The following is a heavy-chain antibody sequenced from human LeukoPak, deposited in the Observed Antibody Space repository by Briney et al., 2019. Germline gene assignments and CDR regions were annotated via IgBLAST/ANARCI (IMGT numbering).Heavy chain of an antibody. CDR1: GFTFDDYA. CDR3: AKDDSNSSLDD. J-gene: IGHJ4*02. V-gene: IGHV3-9*01. CDR2: ISWNSGSI. D-gene: IGHD6-6*01. Sequence: PGSSLRLSCAASGFTFDDYAMHWVRQAPGKGLEWVSGISWNSGSIGYADSVKGRFTISRDNAKNSLYLQMNSLRAEDTALYYCAKDDSNSSLDDWGQRTLVTVSS.